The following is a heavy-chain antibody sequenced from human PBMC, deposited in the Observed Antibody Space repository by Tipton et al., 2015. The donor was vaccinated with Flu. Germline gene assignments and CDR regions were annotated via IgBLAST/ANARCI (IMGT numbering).Heavy chain of an antibody. CDR2: IKQDGSEK. J-gene: IGHJ2*01. D-gene: IGHD3-3*01. Sequence: GSLRLSCAASGFTFSDYWMNWVRQAPGKGPEWVASIKQDGSEKKHVDSVRGRFALYRDNAENSLSLQMNSLRAEDTAVYYCARDGVADGLYFDVWGRGTLVTVSS. CDR1: GFTFSDYW. V-gene: IGHV3-7*01. CDR3: ARDGVADGLYFDV.